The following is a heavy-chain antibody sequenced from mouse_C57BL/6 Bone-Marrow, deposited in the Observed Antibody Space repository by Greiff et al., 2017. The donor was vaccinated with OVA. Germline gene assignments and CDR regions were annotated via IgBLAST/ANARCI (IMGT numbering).Heavy chain of an antibody. CDR1: GFTFSSYG. J-gene: IGHJ1*03. CDR3: ARDYGSSYFDV. D-gene: IGHD1-1*01. Sequence: EVKLMESGGDLVKPGGSLKLSCAASGFTFSSYGMSWVRQTPDKRLEWVATISSGGSYTYYPDSVKGRFTISRDNAKNTLYLQMSSLKSEDTAMYDCARDYGSSYFDVWGTGTTVTVSS. CDR2: ISSGGSYT. V-gene: IGHV5-6*01.